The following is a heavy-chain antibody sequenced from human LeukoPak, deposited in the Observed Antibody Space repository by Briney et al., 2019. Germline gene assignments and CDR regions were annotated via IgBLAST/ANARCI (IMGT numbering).Heavy chain of an antibody. D-gene: IGHD3-22*01. V-gene: IGHV1-3*01. CDR1: GYTFTNYG. CDR3: ARAPLHDSSGHYYPH. Sequence: ASVKVSCKTSGYTFTNYGMHWVRQAPGQRLEWMGWINGGNGNAKYSQNFQGRVTIIRDTSASTAYMELSSLRSEDTAVYYCARAPLHDSSGHYYPHWGQGTLVTVSS. CDR2: INGGNGNA. J-gene: IGHJ1*01.